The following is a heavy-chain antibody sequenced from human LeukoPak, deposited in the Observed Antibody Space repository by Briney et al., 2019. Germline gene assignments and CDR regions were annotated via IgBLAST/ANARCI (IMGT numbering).Heavy chain of an antibody. CDR1: GFTFSSYA. V-gene: IGHV3-23*01. CDR3: AKRPPTRDYDRSGYYYFDY. D-gene: IGHD3-22*01. Sequence: GGSLRLSCAASGFTFSSYAMSWVRQAPEKGLEWVSAIGGSGGSIYYADSVEGRFTIPRDNSKNTLYLQMNSVRAEDTAVYYCAKRPPTRDYDRSGYYYFDYWGQGTLVTVSS. CDR2: IGGSGGSI. J-gene: IGHJ4*02.